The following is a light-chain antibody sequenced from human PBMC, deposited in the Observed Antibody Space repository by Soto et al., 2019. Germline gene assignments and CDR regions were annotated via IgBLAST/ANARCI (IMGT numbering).Light chain of an antibody. V-gene: IGLV2-14*01. CDR3: SSSTSGNTLYV. J-gene: IGLJ1*01. CDR2: QVS. CDR1: SSDVGFYNY. Sequence: QSALTQPASVSVSPGQSITISCTGTSSDVGFYNYVSWYQHHPGKPPKLMIYQVSNRPSGVSNRFSGSKSGNTASLTISGLEAEDEADYYCSSSTSGNTLYVFGTGTKLTVL.